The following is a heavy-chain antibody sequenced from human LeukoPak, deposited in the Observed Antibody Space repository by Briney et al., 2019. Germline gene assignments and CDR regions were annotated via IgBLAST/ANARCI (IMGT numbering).Heavy chain of an antibody. CDR1: GGSFSGYY. D-gene: IGHD6-19*01. J-gene: IGHJ4*02. Sequence: SETLSLTCAVYGGSFSGYYWSWIRQPPGKWLEWIGEINHSGSTNYNPSLKSRVTISVDTSKNQFSLKLSSVTAADTAVYYCARDGIAVAGFDYWGQGTLVTVSS. V-gene: IGHV4-34*01. CDR2: INHSGST. CDR3: ARDGIAVAGFDY.